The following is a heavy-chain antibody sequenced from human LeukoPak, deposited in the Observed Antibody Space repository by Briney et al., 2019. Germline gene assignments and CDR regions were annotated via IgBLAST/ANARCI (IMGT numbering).Heavy chain of an antibody. CDR1: GGSISSYY. V-gene: IGHV4-59*01. D-gene: IGHD2/OR15-2a*01. CDR2: IYYSGST. CDR3: ARNIKPWNWFDP. J-gene: IGHJ5*02. Sequence: SETLSLTCTVSGGSISSYYWSWIRQPPGKGLEWIGYIYYSGSTNYNPSLKSRVTISVDTSKNQFSLKQSSVTAADTAVYYCARNIKPWNWFDPWGQGTLVTVSS.